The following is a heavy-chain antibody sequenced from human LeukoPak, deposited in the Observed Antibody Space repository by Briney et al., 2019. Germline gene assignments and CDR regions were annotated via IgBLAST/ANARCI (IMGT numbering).Heavy chain of an antibody. CDR2: IYYSGST. J-gene: IGHJ4*02. CDR1: GGSISSSSYY. CDR3: ARQTSDYDFWSKPFFDY. V-gene: IGHV4-39*01. Sequence: SETLSLTCTVSGGSISSSSYYWGWIRQPPGKGLEWIGSIYYSGSTYYNPSLKSRVTISVDTSKNQFSLKLSSVTAADTAVYYCARQTSDYDFWSKPFFDYWAREPWSPSPQ. D-gene: IGHD3-3*01.